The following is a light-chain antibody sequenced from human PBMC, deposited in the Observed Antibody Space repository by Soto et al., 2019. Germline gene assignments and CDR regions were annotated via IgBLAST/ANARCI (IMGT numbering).Light chain of an antibody. CDR2: GAS. Sequence: EIVLSQSPVPLSLSPGEIATLSCRASQSLSSSYLASYQQKPGQGPRLLIYGASSRATGIPDRFSGSGSGTAFTLTISRLEPEDFAVYYCQKYGSPPRKFGQGTKVDIK. V-gene: IGKV3-20*01. CDR3: QKYGSPPRK. J-gene: IGKJ1*01. CDR1: QSLSSSY.